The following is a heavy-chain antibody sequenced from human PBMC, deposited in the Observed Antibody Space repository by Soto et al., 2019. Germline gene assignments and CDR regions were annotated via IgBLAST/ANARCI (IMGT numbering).Heavy chain of an antibody. J-gene: IGHJ4*02. CDR2: ISSSGSTI. Sequence: QVQLVESGGGLVKPGGSLRLSCAASGFTFSDYYMSWIRQAPGKGLEWVSYISSSGSTIYYADSVKGRFTISRDNAKNSLYLQMNSPRAEDTAVYYCARESSPGDLGPQGGGIDYWGQGTLVTVSS. CDR3: ARESSPGDLGPQGGGIDY. D-gene: IGHD4-17*01. CDR1: GFTFSDYY. V-gene: IGHV3-11*01.